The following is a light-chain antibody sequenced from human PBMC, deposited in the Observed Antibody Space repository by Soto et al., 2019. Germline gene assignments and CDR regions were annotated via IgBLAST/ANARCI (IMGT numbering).Light chain of an antibody. CDR2: GAS. CDR1: QSVSSN. J-gene: IGKJ5*01. V-gene: IGKV3-15*01. CDR3: QHYHGWPIT. Sequence: IVMTQSPATMSVSPGDRATLSCRASQSVSSNLAWYQQKPGQAPRLLIYGASTRATGIPARFSGSGSGTEFTLTISSLQSEDFAVYYCQHYHGWPITFGQGTRLEIK.